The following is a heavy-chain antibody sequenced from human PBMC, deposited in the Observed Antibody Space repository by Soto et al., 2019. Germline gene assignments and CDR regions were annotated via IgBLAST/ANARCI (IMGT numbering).Heavy chain of an antibody. D-gene: IGHD3-22*01. CDR2: INPSGGST. CDR1: GYTFTSYY. J-gene: IGHJ3*02. V-gene: IGHV1-46*01. CDR3: ARISYYDSSGQNRNAFDI. Sequence: XAVKVSCKASGYTFTSYYMHWVRQAPGQGLEWMGIINPSGGSTSYAQKFQGRVTMTRDTSTSTAYMELSSLRSEDTAVYYCARISYYDSSGQNRNAFDIWGQGTMVTVSS.